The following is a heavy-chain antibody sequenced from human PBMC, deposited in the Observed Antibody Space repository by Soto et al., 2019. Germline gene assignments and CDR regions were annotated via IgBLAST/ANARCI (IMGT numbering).Heavy chain of an antibody. J-gene: IGHJ4*02. D-gene: IGHD6-13*01. CDR1: GGSISSNY. Sequence: SETLFLTCTVSGGSISSNYWTWIRQPPGKGLEWIGYVYNSGSTNYNPSLKSRVTISEDTSKSQFSLKVNSMTAADTAVYYCARYHREAVAGYTLDNWGQGILVTVSS. CDR3: ARYHREAVAGYTLDN. CDR2: VYNSGST. V-gene: IGHV4-59*01.